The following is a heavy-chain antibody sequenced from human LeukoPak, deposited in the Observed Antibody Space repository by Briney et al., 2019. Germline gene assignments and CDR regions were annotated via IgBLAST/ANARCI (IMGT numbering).Heavy chain of an antibody. CDR3: ARDPTLYYYGSGSYHWFDP. J-gene: IGHJ5*02. D-gene: IGHD3-10*01. CDR1: GYTFTSYG. V-gene: IGHV1-18*01. CDR2: ISAYNGNT. Sequence: ASVKVSCKASGYTFTSYGIRWVRQAPGQGLEWMGWISAYNGNTNYAQKLQGRVTMTTDTSTSTAYMELRSLRSDDTAVYYCARDPTLYYYGSGSYHWFDPWGQGTLVTVSS.